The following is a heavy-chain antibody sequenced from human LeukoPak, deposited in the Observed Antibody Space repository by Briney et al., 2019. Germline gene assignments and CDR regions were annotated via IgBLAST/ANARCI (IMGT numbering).Heavy chain of an antibody. Sequence: GESLKISCKGSGYSFTSYWIGWVRQMPGKGLEWMGIIYPGDSDTRYSPSFQGQVTISADKSISTAYLQWSSLKASATAMYYCARRPYYYDSSGLDGYFDYWGQGTLVTVSS. V-gene: IGHV5-51*01. CDR2: IYPGDSDT. CDR1: GYSFTSYW. CDR3: ARRPYYYDSSGLDGYFDY. J-gene: IGHJ4*02. D-gene: IGHD3-22*01.